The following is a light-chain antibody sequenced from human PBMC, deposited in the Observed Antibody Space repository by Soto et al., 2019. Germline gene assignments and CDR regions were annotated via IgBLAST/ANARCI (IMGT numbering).Light chain of an antibody. CDR2: EVS. J-gene: IGLJ2*01. CDR1: SSDVGGYNY. Sequence: QSALTQPASVSGSPGQSITISCTGTSSDVGGYNYVSWYQQHPGKAPKLMIYEVSNRPSGVSNRFSGSKSGNTASLTISGLQPEDEADYYCSSYTISTAYVVFGGGTKLTVL. CDR3: SSYTISTAYVV. V-gene: IGLV2-14*01.